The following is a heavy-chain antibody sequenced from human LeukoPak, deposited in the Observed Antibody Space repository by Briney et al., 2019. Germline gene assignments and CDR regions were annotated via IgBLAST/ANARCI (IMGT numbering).Heavy chain of an antibody. D-gene: IGHD3-3*01. J-gene: IGHJ4*02. CDR3: ARTTNYDFWSGYSEPFDY. Sequence: SETLSLTCTVSGGSISSYYWSWIRQPPGKGLEWIGYIYYSGSTNYNPSLKSRVTISVDTSKNQFSLKLSSVTAADTAVYYCARTTNYDFWSGYSEPFDYWGQGTLVTVSS. V-gene: IGHV4-59*12. CDR2: IYYSGST. CDR1: GGSISSYY.